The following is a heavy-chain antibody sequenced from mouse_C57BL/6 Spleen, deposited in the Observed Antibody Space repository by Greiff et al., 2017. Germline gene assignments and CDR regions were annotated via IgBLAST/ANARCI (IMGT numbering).Heavy chain of an antibody. V-gene: IGHV1-55*01. Sequence: QVQLQQPGAELVKPGASVKMSCKASGYTFTSYWITWVKQRPGQGLEWIGDIYPCSGSTNYNEKFKSKATLTVDTSSSTAYMQLSSLTSEDSAVDYCARRAITTVVAPFAYWGQGTLVTVSA. D-gene: IGHD1-1*01. J-gene: IGHJ3*01. CDR3: ARRAITTVVAPFAY. CDR1: GYTFTSYW. CDR2: IYPCSGST.